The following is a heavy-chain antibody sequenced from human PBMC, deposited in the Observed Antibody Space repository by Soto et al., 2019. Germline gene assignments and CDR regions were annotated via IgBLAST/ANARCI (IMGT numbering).Heavy chain of an antibody. CDR1: GFTFDDYS. Sequence: GGSLRLSCAASGFTFDDYSMHWVRQAPGKGLEWVSGISWNSGSIGYADSVKGRFTISRDNAKNSLYLQMNSLRAEDTALYYCAKVPYSSGWPYFDYWGQGTLVTVSS. V-gene: IGHV3-9*01. CDR2: ISWNSGSI. CDR3: AKVPYSSGWPYFDY. D-gene: IGHD6-19*01. J-gene: IGHJ4*02.